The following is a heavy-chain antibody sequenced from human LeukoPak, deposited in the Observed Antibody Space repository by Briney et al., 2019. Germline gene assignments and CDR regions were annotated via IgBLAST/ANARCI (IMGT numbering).Heavy chain of an antibody. CDR1: GASISSYY. D-gene: IGHD3-10*01. CDR2: ISYSGSP. V-gene: IGHV4-59*08. CDR3: ARGRLGGSGSYYNVLDY. J-gene: IGHJ4*02. Sequence: SETLSLTCTVSGASISSYYWSWIRQPPGKGLEWIGYISYSGSPNYNPSLKSRVTISADTSKNQFSLNLSSVTAADTAVYYCARGRLGGSGSYYNVLDYWGQGTLVTVSS.